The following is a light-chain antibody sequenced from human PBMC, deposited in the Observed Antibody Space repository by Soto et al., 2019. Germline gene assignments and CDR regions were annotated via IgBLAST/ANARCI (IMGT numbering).Light chain of an antibody. CDR1: SSDVGGYNY. J-gene: IGLJ1*01. V-gene: IGLV2-14*01. CDR3: SSYTSSSTYV. Sequence: QSALTQPASVSGSPGQSIAISCTGTSSDVGGYNYVSWYQQHPGTAPRLMICEVSNRPSGVSNRFSGSKSGNTASLTISGLQAEDEGDYYCSSYTSSSTYVFGTGTKVTVL. CDR2: EVS.